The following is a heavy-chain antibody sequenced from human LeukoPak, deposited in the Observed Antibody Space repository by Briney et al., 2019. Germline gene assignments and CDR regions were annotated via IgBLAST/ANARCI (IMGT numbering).Heavy chain of an antibody. V-gene: IGHV2-5*01. CDR2: IYWNDDK. J-gene: IGHJ4*02. D-gene: IGHD6-19*01. CDR3: AHASGGYYFDY. CDR1: GFSLSTTGVG. Sequence: SGPTLVNPTQTLTLICTFSGFSLSTTGVGVGWIRQPPGKALEWLALIYWNDDKRYSPSLKSRLTITKDTSKMQVVLTLTNMDRVDTAQYYCAHASGGYYFDYWGQGTLVTVSS.